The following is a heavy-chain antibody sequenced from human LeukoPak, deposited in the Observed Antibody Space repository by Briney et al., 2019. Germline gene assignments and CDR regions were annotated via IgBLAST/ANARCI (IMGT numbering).Heavy chain of an antibody. D-gene: IGHD3-3*01. CDR1: GFTFSSYW. J-gene: IGHJ5*02. Sequence: GSLRLSCAASGFTFSSYWMSWVRQPPGKGLEWIGSIYYSGSTYYNPSLKSRVSISVDTSKNQFSLKLSSVTAADTAVYYCARDTSGRFDPWGQGTLVTVSS. V-gene: IGHV4-39*07. CDR2: IYYSGST. CDR3: ARDTSGRFDP.